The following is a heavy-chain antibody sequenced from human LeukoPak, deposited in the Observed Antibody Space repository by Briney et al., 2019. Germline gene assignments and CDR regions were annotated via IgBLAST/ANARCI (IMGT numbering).Heavy chain of an antibody. Sequence: SETLSLTCAVYGGSFSGYYWSWIRQPPGKGLEWIGYLHYSGSTNYNPSLKSRVTISVDTSKNQFSLKVNSVTAADTAVYYCARGERLQLWSAYGGNSLFDYWGQGTLVTVSS. D-gene: IGHD4-23*01. CDR2: LHYSGST. CDR3: ARGERLQLWSAYGGNSLFDY. J-gene: IGHJ4*02. V-gene: IGHV4-59*01. CDR1: GGSFSGYY.